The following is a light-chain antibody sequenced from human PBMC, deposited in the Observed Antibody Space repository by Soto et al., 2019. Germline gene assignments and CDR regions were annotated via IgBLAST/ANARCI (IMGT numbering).Light chain of an antibody. Sequence: QSVLTQPPSVSGAPGQRVTISCTGSSSNIGANYDVHWYQQLPGTAPKLLIYANINRPSGVPGRFSGSKSGTSASLAITGLQAEDEADYYCQSYDSSLSGYVFGTGTKLTVL. V-gene: IGLV1-40*01. CDR1: SSNIGANYD. J-gene: IGLJ1*01. CDR3: QSYDSSLSGYV. CDR2: ANI.